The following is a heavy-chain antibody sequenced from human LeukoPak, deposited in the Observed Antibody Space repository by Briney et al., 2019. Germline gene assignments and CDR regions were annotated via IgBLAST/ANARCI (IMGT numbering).Heavy chain of an antibody. D-gene: IGHD3-22*01. CDR1: GGSISGYY. Sequence: SETLSLTCAVYGGSISGYYWSWVRQPPGKGLEWIGYIYYSGSTNYNPSLKSRVTISVDTSKNQFSLKLTSVTAADTAVYYCARGNGYYYYWGQGTLVTVSP. CDR2: IYYSGST. J-gene: IGHJ4*02. V-gene: IGHV4-59*01. CDR3: ARGNGYYYY.